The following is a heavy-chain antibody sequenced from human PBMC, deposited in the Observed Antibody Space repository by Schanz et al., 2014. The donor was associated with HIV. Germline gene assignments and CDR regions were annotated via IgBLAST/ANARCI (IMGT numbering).Heavy chain of an antibody. CDR3: AKDMGRQPEYFQH. J-gene: IGHJ1*01. Sequence: EVQLVESGGGFVQPGGSLRLSCAASGFTFSSYWMHWVRQAPGKGLVWVSRINSDGSSTSYADSVKGRFTISRDNAKNTLYLQMNSLRVEDTALYYCAKDMGRQPEYFQHWGQGTLVTVSS. D-gene: IGHD3-10*01. CDR2: INSDGSST. CDR1: GFTFSSYW. V-gene: IGHV3-74*01.